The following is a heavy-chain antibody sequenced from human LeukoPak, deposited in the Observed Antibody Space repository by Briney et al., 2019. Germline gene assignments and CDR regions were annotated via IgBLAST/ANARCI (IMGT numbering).Heavy chain of an antibody. V-gene: IGHV3-21*01. CDR2: ISSSSSYI. CDR1: GFIFSNYN. CDR3: ARDPHGSGSYSQGWFDP. D-gene: IGHD3-10*01. J-gene: IGHJ5*02. Sequence: PGGSLRLSCAASGFIFSNYNMNWVRQAPGKGLEWVSLISSSSSYIYYADSVKGRFTISRDNAKNSLYLQMNSLRAEDTAVYYCARDPHGSGSYSQGWFDPWGQGTLVTVSS.